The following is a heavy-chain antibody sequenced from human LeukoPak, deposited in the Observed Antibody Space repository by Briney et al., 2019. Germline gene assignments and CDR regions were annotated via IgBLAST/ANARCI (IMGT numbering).Heavy chain of an antibody. V-gene: IGHV3-48*03. CDR3: AELGITMIGGV. CDR1: GFIVSSVE. J-gene: IGHJ6*04. CDR2: ISSSGSTI. Sequence: PGGSLRLSCAGSGFIVSSVEMNWVRQAPGKGLEWVSYISSSGSTIYYADSVKGRFTISRDNAKNSLYLQMNSLRAEDTAVYYCAELGITMIGGVWGKGTTVTISS. D-gene: IGHD3-10*02.